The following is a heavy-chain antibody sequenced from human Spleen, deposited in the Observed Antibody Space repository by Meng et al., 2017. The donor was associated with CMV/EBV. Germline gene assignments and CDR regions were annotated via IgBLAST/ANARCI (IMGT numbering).Heavy chain of an antibody. CDR3: ARDDNWGPDY. CDR2: IQPSTGVT. D-gene: IGHD7-27*01. Sequence: SCKAFGYTFTGHFMHWVRQAPGQGLEWMGWIQPSTGVTNYAQKFQGRVTVTRDTSVATVYMELSRLRSDDTAMYYCARDDNWGPDYWGQGTLVTVSS. V-gene: IGHV1-2*02. CDR1: GYTFTGHF. J-gene: IGHJ4*02.